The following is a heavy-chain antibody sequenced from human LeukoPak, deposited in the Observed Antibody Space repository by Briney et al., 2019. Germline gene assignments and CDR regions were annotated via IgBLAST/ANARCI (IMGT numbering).Heavy chain of an antibody. V-gene: IGHV3-23*01. CDR1: GFTFSIYA. CDR3: AKQWLRLDC. Sequence: PGGSLRLSCAASGFTFSIYAMTCVRQAPGKGLEWVSGIGSSGDSAYYADSVKGRFTISRDNSKSTLYLQMNSLRAEDTAVYYCAKQWLRLDCWGQGALVTVSS. D-gene: IGHD5-12*01. J-gene: IGHJ4*02. CDR2: IGSSGDSA.